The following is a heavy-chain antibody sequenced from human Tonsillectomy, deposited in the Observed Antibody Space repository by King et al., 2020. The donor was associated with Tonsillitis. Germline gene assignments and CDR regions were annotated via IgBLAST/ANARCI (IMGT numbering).Heavy chain of an antibody. V-gene: IGHV1-2*02. D-gene: IGHD6-13*01. Sequence: QLVQSGAEVKKPGVSVKVSCKASGYTFTGYYMHWVRQAPGQGLEWMGWINPNSGGTNYAQKFQGRVTMTRDTSISTAYMELSRLRSDDTAVYYCARETYSSSWLGFDPWGQGTLVTVSS. CDR2: INPNSGGT. J-gene: IGHJ5*02. CDR3: ARETYSSSWLGFDP. CDR1: GYTFTGYY.